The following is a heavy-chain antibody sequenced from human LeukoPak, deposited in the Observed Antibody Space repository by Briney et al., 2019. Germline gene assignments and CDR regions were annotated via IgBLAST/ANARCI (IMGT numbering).Heavy chain of an antibody. Sequence: SETLSLTCAVYGGSFSGYYWSWIRQPPGKGLEWIGETNHSGSTNYNPSLKSRVTISVDTSKNQFSLKLSSVTAADTAVYYCARGHNDYVWGSYRYWGQGTLVTVSS. CDR1: GGSFSGYY. CDR2: TNHSGST. V-gene: IGHV4-34*01. J-gene: IGHJ4*02. D-gene: IGHD3-16*02. CDR3: ARGHNDYVWGSYRY.